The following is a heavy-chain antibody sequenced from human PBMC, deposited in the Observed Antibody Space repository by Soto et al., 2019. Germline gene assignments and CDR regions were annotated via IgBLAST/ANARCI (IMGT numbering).Heavy chain of an antibody. Sequence: PGGSLRLSCEASGITFSTSYMTWVRQAAGKGLEWVANISPDGTEKYHEDSVRGRFTISRDNAKNSLYLQMNSLRVEDTAIYYCARSSWWSAGYWGQGT. CDR3: ARSSWWSAGY. D-gene: IGHD2-2*01. CDR2: ISPDGTEK. J-gene: IGHJ4*02. V-gene: IGHV3-7*01. CDR1: GITFSTSY.